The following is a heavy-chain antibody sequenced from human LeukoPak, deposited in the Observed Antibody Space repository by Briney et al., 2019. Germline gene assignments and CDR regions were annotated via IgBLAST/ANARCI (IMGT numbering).Heavy chain of an antibody. J-gene: IGHJ4*02. CDR2: ISAYNGNT. CDR3: AREGSSWYEFGY. V-gene: IGHV1-18*01. Sequence: ASVKVSCKASGYIFTNYGISWVRQAPGQGLEWMGWISAYNGNTNCAQKFQGRVTMTIDTSTSTAYMELRSLRSDDTAVYYCAREGSSWYEFGYWGQGTLVTVSS. D-gene: IGHD6-13*01. CDR1: GYIFTNYG.